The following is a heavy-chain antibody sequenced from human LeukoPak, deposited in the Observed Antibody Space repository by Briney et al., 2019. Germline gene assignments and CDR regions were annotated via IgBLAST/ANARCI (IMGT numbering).Heavy chain of an antibody. Sequence: SETLSLTCTVSGGSISSSSYYWGWIRQPPGKGLEWIGNSDFSGSTYYNPSLKSRVTISVDTSKNQFSLKLSSVTAADTAVYYCARDSSGWYRWFDPWGQGTLVTVSS. CDR2: SDFSGST. D-gene: IGHD6-19*01. J-gene: IGHJ5*02. CDR3: ARDSSGWYRWFDP. CDR1: GGSISSSSYY. V-gene: IGHV4-39*07.